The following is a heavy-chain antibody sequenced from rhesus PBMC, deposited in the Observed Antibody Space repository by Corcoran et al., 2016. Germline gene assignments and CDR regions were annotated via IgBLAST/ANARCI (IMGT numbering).Heavy chain of an antibody. CDR3: ARVEGEYSGYSLGLSDY. D-gene: IGHD5-42*01. CDR2: ICGSGGSN. Sequence: QVQLQESGPAGVKPSETRYLTLVFPGGSLSSINWWRWFRLPPGKGLEWIGRICGSGGSNEYYPSLESRVTISIDTSKNQFSLKLSSVTAADTAVYYCARVEGEYSGYSLGLSDYWGQGVLVTVSS. CDR1: GGSLSSINW. J-gene: IGHJ4*01. V-gene: IGHV4-93*02.